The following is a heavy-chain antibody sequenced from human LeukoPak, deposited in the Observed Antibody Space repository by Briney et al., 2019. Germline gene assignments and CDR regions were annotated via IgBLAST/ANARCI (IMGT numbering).Heavy chain of an antibody. CDR3: AKAGIVVVPAAINYYYYYMDV. J-gene: IGHJ6*03. CDR2: IYSGGNT. CDR1: GFTVSNNY. D-gene: IGHD2-2*01. Sequence: PGGSLRLSCAASGFTVSNNYMNWVRQAPGKGLEWVSIIYSGGNTYYADSVKGRFTISRDNSKNTLYLQMNSLRAEDTAVYYCAKAGIVVVPAAINYYYYYMDVWGKGTTVTVSS. V-gene: IGHV3-53*01.